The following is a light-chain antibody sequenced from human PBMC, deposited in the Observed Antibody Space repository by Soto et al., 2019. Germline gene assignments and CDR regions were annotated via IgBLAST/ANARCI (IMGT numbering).Light chain of an antibody. Sequence: EIVMTQSPATLSVSPGERATLSCRASQNIRSNLAWYKQIPGQAPRLLIHGASTRATGIPARFSGSGSGTEFTLNFSGLQSEGYAVYSCQQYNNWPTWTFGQGTKVEN. CDR3: QQYNNWPTWT. CDR2: GAS. J-gene: IGKJ1*01. CDR1: QNIRSN. V-gene: IGKV3-15*01.